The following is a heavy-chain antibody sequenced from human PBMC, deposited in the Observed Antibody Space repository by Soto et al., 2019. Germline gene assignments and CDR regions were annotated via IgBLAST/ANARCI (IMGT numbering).Heavy chain of an antibody. CDR3: ARSAGWYAIHA. D-gene: IGHD6-19*01. CDR1: GDSVSSPYY. V-gene: IGHV4-4*02. J-gene: IGHJ5*02. Sequence: QVQLQESGPGLVKPSGTLSLTCAVSGDSVSSPYYWCWVRQSPGKGLEWIGEVFHTGTTSYNPSLRSRVTISRDKSINQFSLDLSSVTAADTAVYYCARSAGWYAIHAWGPGTLVIVSS. CDR2: VFHTGTT.